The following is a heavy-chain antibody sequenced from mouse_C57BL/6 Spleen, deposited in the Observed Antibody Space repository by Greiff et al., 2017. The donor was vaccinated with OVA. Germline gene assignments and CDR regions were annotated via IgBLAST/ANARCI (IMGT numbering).Heavy chain of an antibody. J-gene: IGHJ1*03. D-gene: IGHD1-1*02. CDR3: ARMGGYYWYFDV. CDR2: IDPSDSET. Sequence: QVQLQQPGAELVRPGSSVKLSCKASGYTFTSYWMHWVKQRPIQGLEWIGNIDPSDSETHYNQKFKDKATLTVDKSSSTAYMQLSSLTSEDSAVYYCARMGGYYWYFDVWGTGTTVTVSS. CDR1: GYTFTSYW. V-gene: IGHV1-52*01.